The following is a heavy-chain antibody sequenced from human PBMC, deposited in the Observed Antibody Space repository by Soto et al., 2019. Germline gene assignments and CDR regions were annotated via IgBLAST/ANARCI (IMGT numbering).Heavy chain of an antibody. CDR1: GGTFSSYA. D-gene: IGHD1-20*01. V-gene: IGHV1-69*13. J-gene: IGHJ5*02. CDR3: ARGTAPPITITGNYTSRRVWFDP. Sequence: XSVKVSCKASGGTFSSYAISWVRQAPGQGLEWMGGIIPIFGTANYAQKFQGRVTITADESTSTAYMELSSLRSEGTAVYYCARGTAPPITITGNYTSRRVWFDPWGQGSLVTVSS. CDR2: IIPIFGTA.